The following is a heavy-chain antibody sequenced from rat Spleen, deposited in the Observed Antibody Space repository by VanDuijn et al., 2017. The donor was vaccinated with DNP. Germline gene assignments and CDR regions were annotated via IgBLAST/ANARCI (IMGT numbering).Heavy chain of an antibody. D-gene: IGHD1-11*01. V-gene: IGHV6-6*01. CDR2: IKAKSNNYAT. CDR1: GFTFSTTW. J-gene: IGHJ2*01. CDR3: APRVPFDY. Sequence: EVQLVESGGGLVQPGNSLKLSCATSGFTFSTTWMYWYRQFPEKRLEWVARIKAKSNNYATDYTESVKGRFTISRDDSKSSIYLQMNNLKEEDTAIYYCAPRVPFDYWGQGVMVTVSS.